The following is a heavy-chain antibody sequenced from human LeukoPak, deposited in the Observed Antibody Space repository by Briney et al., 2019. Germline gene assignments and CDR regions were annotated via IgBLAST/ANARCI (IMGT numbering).Heavy chain of an antibody. Sequence: SETLSLTCTVSGGSVSSGSYYWSWIRQPPGKGLEWIGSIYYSGSTYYNPSLKSRVTISVDTSKNQFSLKLSSVTAADTAVYSCAGSSGWYVYFQHWGQGTLVTVSS. J-gene: IGHJ1*01. CDR1: GGSVSSGSYY. D-gene: IGHD6-19*01. CDR2: IYYSGST. CDR3: AGSSGWYVYFQH. V-gene: IGHV4-39*01.